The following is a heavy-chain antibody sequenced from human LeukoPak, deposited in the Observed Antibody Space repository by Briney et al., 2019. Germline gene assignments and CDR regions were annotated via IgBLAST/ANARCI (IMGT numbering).Heavy chain of an antibody. D-gene: IGHD3-22*01. V-gene: IGHV1-69*05. Sequence: VASLKVSCKASGGTFSSYAISWVRQAPGQGREWMGGIIPIFGTANYAQKFQGRVTITTDESTSTAYMELSSLRSEDTAVYYCARANYYDRSGYFLFDYWGQGTLVTVSS. CDR3: ARANYYDRSGYFLFDY. CDR1: GGTFSSYA. J-gene: IGHJ4*02. CDR2: IIPIFGTA.